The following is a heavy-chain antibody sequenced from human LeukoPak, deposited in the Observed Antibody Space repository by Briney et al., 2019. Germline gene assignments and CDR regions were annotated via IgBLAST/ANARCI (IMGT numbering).Heavy chain of an antibody. CDR1: GFTFSSYS. J-gene: IGHJ5*02. D-gene: IGHD5-18*01. Sequence: GGSLRLSCTASGFTFSSYSMNWVRQAPGKGLEWVSSITSSSDYIYYADSVKGRFTISRDNAESSLHLQMNSLRADDTAVYYCAREFKSGYGMWAWGQGTLVTVSS. CDR2: ITSSSDYI. CDR3: AREFKSGYGMWA. V-gene: IGHV3-21*01.